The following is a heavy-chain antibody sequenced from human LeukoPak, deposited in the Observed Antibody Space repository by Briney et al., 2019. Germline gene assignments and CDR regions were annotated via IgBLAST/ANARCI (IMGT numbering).Heavy chain of an antibody. CDR1: GITFSSYA. CDR3: ASPRRGYSYGYDY. J-gene: IGHJ4*02. CDR2: ISGSGDII. D-gene: IGHD5-18*01. Sequence: GGSLRLSCAASGITFSSYAMSWVRQAPGKGLEWVSAISGSGDIIYYVDSVKGRFTISRDNAKNSLYLQMNSLRAEDTAVYYCASPRRGYSYGYDYWGQGTLVTVSS. V-gene: IGHV3-23*01.